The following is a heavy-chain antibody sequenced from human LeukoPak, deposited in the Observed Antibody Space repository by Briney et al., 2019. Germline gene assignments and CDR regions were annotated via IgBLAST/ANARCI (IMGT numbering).Heavy chain of an antibody. D-gene: IGHD1-7*01. V-gene: IGHV4-59*01. J-gene: IGHJ3*02. Sequence: SETLSLTCTVSGGSISSYYWSWIRQPPGKGLEWIGYIYYSGSTNYNPSLESRVTISVDTSKNQFSLKLSSVTAADTAVYYCARVPRTGTTVGAFDIWGQGTMVTVSS. CDR3: ARVPRTGTTVGAFDI. CDR1: GGSISSYY. CDR2: IYYSGST.